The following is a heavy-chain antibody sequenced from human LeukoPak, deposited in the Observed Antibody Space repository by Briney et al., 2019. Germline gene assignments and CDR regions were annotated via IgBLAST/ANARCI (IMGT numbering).Heavy chain of an antibody. V-gene: IGHV1-69*10. D-gene: IGHD3-22*01. CDR3: VRDYDISGPQKNFFDY. CDR2: INPNSGGT. J-gene: IGHJ4*02. Sequence: GASVKVSCKASGGTFSSYAISWVRQAPGQGLEWMGWINPNSGGTNYAQKFQGRVTITADKSTGTAYMELSSLRSEDTAVYYCVRDYDISGPQKNFFDYWGQGTLVTVSS. CDR1: GGTFSSYA.